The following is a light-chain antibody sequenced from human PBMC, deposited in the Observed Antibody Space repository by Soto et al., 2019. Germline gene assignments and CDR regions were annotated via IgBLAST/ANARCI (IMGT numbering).Light chain of an antibody. Sequence: QPVLTQSPSASGTPGQRVIMSCSGSSSNIGSNTVNWYQQLPGTAPKLLIYTNSQRPSGVPDRFSGSKTGTSASLAISGLRSEDEADYYCAAWDDSLNSYVFGTGTKLTVL. CDR3: AAWDDSLNSYV. CDR1: SSNIGSNT. CDR2: TNS. V-gene: IGLV1-44*01. J-gene: IGLJ1*01.